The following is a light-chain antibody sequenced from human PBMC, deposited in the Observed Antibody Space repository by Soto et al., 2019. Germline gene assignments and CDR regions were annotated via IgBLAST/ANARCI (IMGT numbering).Light chain of an antibody. CDR2: DAS. CDR1: QSVSTY. J-gene: IGKJ4*01. CDR3: QRRSNWLA. Sequence: EIVLTQSPATLSLSPGERATLSCRASQSVSTYLAWYQQKPGQAPRHLIYDASNRATGIPARFSGSGAGTDFPLTISSLEPEDFAVYYCQRRSNWLAFGGGTKVEIK. V-gene: IGKV3-11*01.